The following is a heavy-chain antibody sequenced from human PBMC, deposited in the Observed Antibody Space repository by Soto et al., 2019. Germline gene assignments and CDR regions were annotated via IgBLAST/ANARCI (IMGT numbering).Heavy chain of an antibody. CDR2: ISAYNGNT. V-gene: IGHV1-18*01. D-gene: IGHD6-19*01. CDR1: GYSFTNYG. Sequence: QDQLVQSGVEVKKPGASVKVSCKASGYSFTNYGITWVRQAPGQGFEWMGWISAYNGNTNYAQKLQGRDTLTTDASTSTAYLELRSLRSDDTAVYYCARDRGVAPPVAGNTHYYYYMDVWGKGTTVTVSS. J-gene: IGHJ6*03. CDR3: ARDRGVAPPVAGNTHYYYYMDV.